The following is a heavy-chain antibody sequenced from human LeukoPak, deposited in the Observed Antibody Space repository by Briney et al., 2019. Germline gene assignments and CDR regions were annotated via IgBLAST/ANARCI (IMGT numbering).Heavy chain of an antibody. V-gene: IGHV3-21*04. J-gene: IGHJ4*02. D-gene: IGHD4-17*01. CDR1: GFTFSSYS. CDR2: ISSSSSYI. CDR3: ARLDNYGMVIY. Sequence: GGSLRLSCAASGFTFSSYSMNWVRQAPGKGLEWVSSISSSSSYIYYADSVKGRFTISRDNSKNTLYLQMNSLRAEDTAVYYCARLDNYGMVIYWGQGTLVTVSS.